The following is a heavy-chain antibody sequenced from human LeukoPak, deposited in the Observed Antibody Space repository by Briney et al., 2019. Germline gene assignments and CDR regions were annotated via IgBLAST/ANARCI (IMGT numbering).Heavy chain of an antibody. CDR3: AKDSDIVVVVAAGLDY. D-gene: IGHD2-15*01. CDR2: ISYDGSNK. V-gene: IGHV3-30*18. Sequence: PGGSLRLSCAASGFTFSSYGMHWVRQAPGKGLEWVAVISYDGSNKYYADSVKGRFTISRDNSKNTLYLQMNSLRAEDTAVYYCAKDSDIVVVVAAGLDYWGQGTLVTVSS. CDR1: GFTFSSYG. J-gene: IGHJ4*02.